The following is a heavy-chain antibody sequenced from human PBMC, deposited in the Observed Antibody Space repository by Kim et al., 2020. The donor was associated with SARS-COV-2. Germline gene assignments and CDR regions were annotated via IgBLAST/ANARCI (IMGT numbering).Heavy chain of an antibody. CDR1: GFSVRTTY. Sequence: GGSLRLSCAASGFSVRTTYLSLFRQSPGKGLEWVSLIYYIGRTFYTDSVNGSFTVSNDTYKDTLYTQMNRLGAEDTALYTSARAGHSDSSGHSFAFPFD. D-gene: IGHD3-22*01. CDR2: IYYIGRT. CDR3: ARAGHSDSSGHSFAFPFD. V-gene: IGHV3-66*01. J-gene: IGHJ4*01.